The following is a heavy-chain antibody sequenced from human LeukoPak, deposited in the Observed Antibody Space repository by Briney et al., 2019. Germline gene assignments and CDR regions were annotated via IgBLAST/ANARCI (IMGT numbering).Heavy chain of an antibody. CDR1: GGTFSSYA. Sequence: SVKVSCKASGGTFSSYAISWVRQAPGQGLEWMGRIIPILGMANYAQKFQGRVTITADKSTSTAYMELSSLRSEDTAVYYCARVCYYYYGMDVWGQGTTVTVSS. J-gene: IGHJ6*02. CDR2: IIPILGMA. CDR3: ARVCYYYYGMDV. V-gene: IGHV1-69*04.